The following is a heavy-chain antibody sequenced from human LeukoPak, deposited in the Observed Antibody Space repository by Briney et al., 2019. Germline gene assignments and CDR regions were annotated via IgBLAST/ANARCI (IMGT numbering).Heavy chain of an antibody. J-gene: IGHJ6*03. CDR2: INHSGST. V-gene: IGHV4-34*01. CDR1: GGSFSGYY. Sequence: SETLSLTCAVYGGSFSGYYWSWIRQPPGKGLEWIGEINHSGSTNYNPSLKIRVTISVDTSKNQFSLKLNSVTAADTAVYYCARIGQSVHYYMDVWGNGTTVDVSS. D-gene: IGHD3/OR15-3a*01. CDR3: ARIGQSVHYYMDV.